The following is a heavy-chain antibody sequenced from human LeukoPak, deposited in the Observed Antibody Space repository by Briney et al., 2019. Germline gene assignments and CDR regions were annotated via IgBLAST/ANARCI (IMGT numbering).Heavy chain of an antibody. V-gene: IGHV3-23*01. CDR2: ISDSGGRT. D-gene: IGHD3-22*01. J-gene: IGHJ4*02. CDR3: AKRGVAIRVILVGFHKEAYYFDS. Sequence: PGGSLRLSCAVSGLTLSNYGMSWVRQAPGKGLEWVAGISDSGGRTIYADSVKGRFTISRDNPKNTLYLQMNSLRAEDTAVYFCAKRGVAIRVILVGFHKEAYYFDSWGQGALVTVSS. CDR1: GLTLSNYG.